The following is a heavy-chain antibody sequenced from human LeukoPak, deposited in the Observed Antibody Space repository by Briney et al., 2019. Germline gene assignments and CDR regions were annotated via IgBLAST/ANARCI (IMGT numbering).Heavy chain of an antibody. D-gene: IGHD6-13*01. CDR2: INPNSGGT. CDR1: GYTFTGYY. Sequence: ASVKVSCKASGYTFTGYYMHWVRQAPGQGPEWMGWINPNSGGTNYAQKFQGRVTMTRDTSISTAYMELSRLRSDDTAVYYCARRGIAAAGIDYWGQGTLVTVSS. J-gene: IGHJ4*02. CDR3: ARRGIAAAGIDY. V-gene: IGHV1-2*02.